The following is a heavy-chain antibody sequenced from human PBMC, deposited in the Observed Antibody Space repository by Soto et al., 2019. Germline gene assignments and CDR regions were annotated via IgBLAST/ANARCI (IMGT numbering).Heavy chain of an antibody. Sequence: PSETLSLTCAFYGGSDTGYYWNWIRQPPGKGLEWIGEINHTGGTHYNPSLKSRVTMSVDTSKNQFSLRLSSVTAADTAIYYCATRITVFGLLIPPFDPWGQGTQVTVSA. CDR2: INHTGGT. CDR1: GGSDTGYY. CDR3: ATRITVFGLLIPPFDP. V-gene: IGHV4-34*01. D-gene: IGHD3-3*01. J-gene: IGHJ5*02.